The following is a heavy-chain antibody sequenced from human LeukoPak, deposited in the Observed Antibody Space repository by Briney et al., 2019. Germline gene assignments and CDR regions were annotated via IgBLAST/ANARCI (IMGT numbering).Heavy chain of an antibody. V-gene: IGHV3-15*01. CDR3: TTDAGYDSRWYNW. CDR2: IKSKSAGGTI. D-gene: IGHD1-20*01. Sequence: PGGSLRLSCAASGFTFTSAWMSWVRQAPGKGLEWVGRIKSKSAGGTIDYASPVKGRFIISRDDSKTTLYLQINSLKTEDTAVYYCTTDAGYDSRWYNWWGQGTLVTVSS. J-gene: IGHJ4*02. CDR1: GFTFTSAW.